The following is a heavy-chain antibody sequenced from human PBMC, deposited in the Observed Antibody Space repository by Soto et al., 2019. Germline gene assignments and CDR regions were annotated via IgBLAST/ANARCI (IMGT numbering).Heavy chain of an antibody. CDR2: ISSDGFNK. CDR1: GFTFNTYA. V-gene: IGHV3-30*18. CDR3: AKDPITNGWSANYFDY. J-gene: IGHJ4*02. Sequence: QVQLVESGGGVVQPGRSLRLSCTASGFTFNTYAMHWVRQAPGRGLEWVAIISSDGFNKYYADSVKGRFTISRDNSKNTLYVQMNSLRAEDTVVYYCAKDPITNGWSANYFDYWGQGTLVTVSS. D-gene: IGHD6-19*01.